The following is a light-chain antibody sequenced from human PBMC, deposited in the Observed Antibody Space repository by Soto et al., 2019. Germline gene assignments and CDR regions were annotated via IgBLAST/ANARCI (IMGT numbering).Light chain of an antibody. CDR2: AAS. CDR3: QQYGNSPRT. CDR1: QSVSSSY. J-gene: IGKJ1*01. Sequence: EVMMTQSPATLSVSPGERATLSCRASQSVSSSYLAWYQQKPGQAPRLLIYAASSRAPGTPDRFSGSGSGTDYTLTISRLEPEDFAVYYCQQYGNSPRTFGQGTKV. V-gene: IGKV3-20*01.